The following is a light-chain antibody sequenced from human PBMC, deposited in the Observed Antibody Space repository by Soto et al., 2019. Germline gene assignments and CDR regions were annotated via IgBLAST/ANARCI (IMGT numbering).Light chain of an antibody. Sequence: DIQMTQSPSSLSASVGDRATITCRASQSISSWLAWYQQKPGKAPKLLIYAASSLQSGAPPRFSGSGSGTDFTLTISRLQPEDSATYYCQQASSLPLAFGGGTKVEIK. CDR1: QSISSW. CDR3: QQASSLPLA. J-gene: IGKJ4*01. V-gene: IGKV1D-12*01. CDR2: AAS.